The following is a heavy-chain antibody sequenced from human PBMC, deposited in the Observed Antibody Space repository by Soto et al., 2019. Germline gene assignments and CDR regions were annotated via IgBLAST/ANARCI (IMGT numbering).Heavy chain of an antibody. CDR3: AREKTAWGAFDS. CDR2: ISSSSSYI. Sequence: VGSLRLSCAASGFTFSSYSMNWVRQAPGKGLEWVSSISSSSSYIYYADSVKGRFTISRDNAKNSLYLQMNSLRAEDTAVYYCAREKTAWGAFDSCGQGTMVTVSS. J-gene: IGHJ4*02. D-gene: IGHD2-21*02. V-gene: IGHV3-21*01. CDR1: GFTFSSYS.